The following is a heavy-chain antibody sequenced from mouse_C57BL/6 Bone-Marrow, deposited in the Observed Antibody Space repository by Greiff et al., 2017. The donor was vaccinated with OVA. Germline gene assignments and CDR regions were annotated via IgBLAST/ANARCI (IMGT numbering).Heavy chain of an antibody. J-gene: IGHJ3*01. CDR1: GYTFTDYE. D-gene: IGHD4-1*01. V-gene: IGHV1-15*01. CDR3: TRSGLGHLFAY. CDR2: IDPETGGT. Sequence: VKVVESGAELVRPGASVTLSCKASGYTFTDYEMHWVKQTPVHGLEWIGAIDPETGGTAYNQKFKGKAILTADKSSSTAYMELRSLTSEDSAVYYCTRSGLGHLFAYWGQGTLVTVSA.